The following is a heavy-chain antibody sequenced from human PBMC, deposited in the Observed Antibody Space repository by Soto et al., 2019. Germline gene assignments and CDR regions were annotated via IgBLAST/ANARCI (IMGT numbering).Heavy chain of an antibody. CDR3: AKDLYSNYGDAFDI. CDR1: GFTFDDYA. Sequence: EVQLVESGGGLVQPGRSLRLSCAASGFTFDDYAMHWVRQAQGKGLEWVSGISWNSDNIVYADSVKGRFTISRDNAKNSLYLQMNSLRAEDTALYYCAKDLYSNYGDAFDIWGQGTMVTVSS. D-gene: IGHD4-4*01. J-gene: IGHJ3*02. CDR2: ISWNSDNI. V-gene: IGHV3-9*01.